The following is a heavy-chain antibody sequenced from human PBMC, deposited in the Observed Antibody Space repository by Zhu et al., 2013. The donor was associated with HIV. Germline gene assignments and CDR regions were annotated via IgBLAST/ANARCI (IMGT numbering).Heavy chain of an antibody. CDR2: VNPTTGNA. J-gene: IGHJ5*02. D-gene: IGHD2-8*02. CDR3: ARMDKGSCTATTCPDWFDP. V-gene: IGHV1-8*03. Sequence: QVQLVQSGPEVKKPGASVKVSCKASGYTFTNYGINWVRQATGHGLEWMGWVNPTTGNAGYAQKSQGRVTITRNTSTSTVYMELSSLRSDDMAVYYCARMDKGSCTATTCPDWFDPWAREPWSPSPQ. CDR1: GYTFTNYG.